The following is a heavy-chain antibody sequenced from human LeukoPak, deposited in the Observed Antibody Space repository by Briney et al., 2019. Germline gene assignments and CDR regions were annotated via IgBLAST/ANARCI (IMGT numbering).Heavy chain of an antibody. V-gene: IGHV1-18*01. Sequence: ASVKVSCKASGYSFTNYGVAWVRQAPGQGPEWMGWISAKNGNANYAQQFQGRVTMTIETSTNTAYMELRSLRSDDTAVYYCARDLNGRLIGYWGQGTLVTVSS. CDR1: GYSFTNYG. CDR3: ARDLNGRLIGY. CDR2: ISAKNGNA. J-gene: IGHJ4*02. D-gene: IGHD1-20*01.